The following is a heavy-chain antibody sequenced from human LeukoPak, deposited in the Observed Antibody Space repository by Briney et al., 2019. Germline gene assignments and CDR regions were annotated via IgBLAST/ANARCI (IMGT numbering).Heavy chain of an antibody. Sequence: ASVKVSCKASGYTFTSYYIHWVRQAPGQGLEWMGLINPSAGNTAYAQKFQGRGSMTNDTSTSTVYMELSSLRSEDTAVYYCARQKNDYGDYPDAFDIWGQGTMVTVSS. D-gene: IGHD4-17*01. CDR2: INPSAGNT. CDR3: ARQKNDYGDYPDAFDI. J-gene: IGHJ3*02. CDR1: GYTFTSYY. V-gene: IGHV1-46*01.